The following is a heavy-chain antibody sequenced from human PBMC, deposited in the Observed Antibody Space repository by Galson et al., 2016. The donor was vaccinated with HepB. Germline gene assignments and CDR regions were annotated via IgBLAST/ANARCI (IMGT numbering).Heavy chain of an antibody. Sequence: SLRLSCAASGFTFSNYWMHWVRQAPGKGLVWVARLNYNGGSTAYADAVKGRFTISRDNAKNTLYLQMDSLTTEDTAVYFCARDPYYYDPSDSYSGYFDFWGQGTLFTVSS. V-gene: IGHV3-74*01. CDR2: LNYNGGST. CDR3: ARDPYYYDPSDSYSGYFDF. CDR1: GFTFSNYW. J-gene: IGHJ4*02. D-gene: IGHD3-22*01.